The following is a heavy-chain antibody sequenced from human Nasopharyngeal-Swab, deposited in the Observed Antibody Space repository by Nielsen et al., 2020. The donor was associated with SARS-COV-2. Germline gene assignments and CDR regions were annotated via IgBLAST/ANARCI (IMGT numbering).Heavy chain of an antibody. D-gene: IGHD4-11*01. CDR3: TKGRADYSNPSFDN. CDR1: GFTYDDYS. V-gene: IGHV3-9*01. CDR2: ITWNGGV. J-gene: IGHJ4*02. Sequence: SLKISCAASGFTYDDYSMHWVRLAPGKGPEWVSGITWNGGVGYTDSVRGRFTISRDNARNSLYLQMNNLRAEDTAFYYCTKGRADYSNPSFDNWGQGTLVTVS.